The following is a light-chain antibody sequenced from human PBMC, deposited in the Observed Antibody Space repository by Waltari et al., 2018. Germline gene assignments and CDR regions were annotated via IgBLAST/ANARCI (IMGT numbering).Light chain of an antibody. CDR2: GKE. CDR3: SSRNGRASQVV. J-gene: IGLJ2*01. V-gene: IGLV3-19*01. Sequence: SSGLTQAPAVSVALGQTTRITCRGDSLRTSYTSWYQVKTGQAPVLVMFGKEKRPSGVPDRISGESSETTASLVITGAQAEDEADYYCSSRNGRASQVVFAGGTKVTVL. CDR1: SLRTSY.